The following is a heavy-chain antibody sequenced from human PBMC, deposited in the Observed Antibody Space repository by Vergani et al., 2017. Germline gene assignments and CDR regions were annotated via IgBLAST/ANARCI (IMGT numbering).Heavy chain of an antibody. Sequence: QVQLVQSGAEVKKPGSSVKVSCKASGGTFSSYAISWVRQAPGQGLEWMGIINPSGGSTTYAQQFQGRLTMTTDTSTSTAYMELRSLRSDDTAVYYCARPYGDYDNWFDPWGQGTLVTVSS. J-gene: IGHJ5*02. V-gene: IGHV1-69*09. CDR2: INPSGGST. D-gene: IGHD4-17*01. CDR1: GGTFSSYA. CDR3: ARPYGDYDNWFDP.